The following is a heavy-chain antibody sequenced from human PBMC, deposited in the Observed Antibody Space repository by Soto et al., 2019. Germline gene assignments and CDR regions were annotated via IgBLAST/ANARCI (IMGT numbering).Heavy chain of an antibody. CDR1: GITFDSAW. Sequence: DVQLVESGGGWVRPGGSLTLSCAVSGITFDSAWMSWVRQAPGKGLEWVGRIKSSGDDGTTDYAASVKGRFTISRDDSKSTVYLHMNSLKSEDTAVYYCTILLYYYDSSGYHFDLWGQGTLATVSS. D-gene: IGHD3-22*01. J-gene: IGHJ4*02. CDR3: TILLYYYDSSGYHFDL. V-gene: IGHV3-15*07. CDR2: IKSSGDDGTT.